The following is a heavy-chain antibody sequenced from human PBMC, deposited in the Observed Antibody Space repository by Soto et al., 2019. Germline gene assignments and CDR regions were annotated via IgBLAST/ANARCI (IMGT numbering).Heavy chain of an antibody. Sequence: ASVKVSCKASGFSFTGYYMHWVRQAPGQGLEWMGIINPSGGSTSYAQKFQGRVTMTRDTSTSTVYMELSSLRSEDTAVYYCAGQRYGSGFDYWGQGTLVTVSS. CDR3: AGQRYGSGFDY. CDR2: INPSGGST. CDR1: GFSFTGYY. V-gene: IGHV1-46*01. D-gene: IGHD3-10*01. J-gene: IGHJ4*02.